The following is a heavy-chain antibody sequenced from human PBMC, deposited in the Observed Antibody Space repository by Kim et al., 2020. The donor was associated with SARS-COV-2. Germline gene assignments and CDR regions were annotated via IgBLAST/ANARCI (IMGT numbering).Heavy chain of an antibody. CDR3: TRDNYYCSGPHYFDC. D-gene: IGHD3-10*01. V-gene: IGHV3-30*07. Sequence: DSVKGRFSISRDNSRNTLYRQMNRLRVEDTAVFYCTRDNYYCSGPHYFDCWGQGTLVTVSS. J-gene: IGHJ4*02.